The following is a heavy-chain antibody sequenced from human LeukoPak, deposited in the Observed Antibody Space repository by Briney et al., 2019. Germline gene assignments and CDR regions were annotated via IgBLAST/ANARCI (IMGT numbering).Heavy chain of an antibody. J-gene: IGHJ4*02. V-gene: IGHV4-39*01. CDR2: IYYSGST. Sequence: SETLSLTCTVSGGSISSSSYYWAWIRQPPGKGLEWIGSIYYSGSTYYNPSLKSRVTISVDTSKNQFSLKLSSVTAADTAVYYCARHDRGSRNFDYWGQGTLVTVSS. D-gene: IGHD3-22*01. CDR3: ARHDRGSRNFDY. CDR1: GGSISSSSYY.